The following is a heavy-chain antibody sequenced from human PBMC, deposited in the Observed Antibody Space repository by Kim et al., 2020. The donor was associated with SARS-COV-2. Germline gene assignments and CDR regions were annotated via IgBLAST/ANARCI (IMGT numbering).Heavy chain of an antibody. CDR3: ARYSGSYPDLDY. J-gene: IGHJ4*02. Sequence: TYAQKPQGRVTMTTDPATSTAYMELRSLRADETAVYYCARYSGSYPDLDYWGQGTLVTVSS. V-gene: IGHV1-18*01. D-gene: IGHD1-26*01.